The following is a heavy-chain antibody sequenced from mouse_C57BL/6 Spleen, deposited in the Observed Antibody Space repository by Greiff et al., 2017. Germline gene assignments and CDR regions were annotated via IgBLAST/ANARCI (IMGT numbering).Heavy chain of an antibody. V-gene: IGHV1-78*01. J-gene: IGHJ4*01. CDR1: GYTFTDHT. CDR3: ARRVYDYEGGYYAMDY. CDR2: IYPRDGST. D-gene: IGHD2-4*01. Sequence: QVQLKESDAELVKPGASVKISCKVSGYTFTDHTIHWMKQRPEQGLEWIGYIYPRDGSTKYNEKFKGKATLTADKSSSTSYMQRNSLTSEDSAVYFCARRVYDYEGGYYAMDYWGQGTSVTVSS.